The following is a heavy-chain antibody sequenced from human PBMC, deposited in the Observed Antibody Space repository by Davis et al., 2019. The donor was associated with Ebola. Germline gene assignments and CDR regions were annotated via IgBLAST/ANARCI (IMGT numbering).Heavy chain of an antibody. D-gene: IGHD4-23*01. CDR2: INHSGST. CDR3: ARGRWPRSYGMDV. Sequence: PSETLSLTCAVYGGSFSGYYWSWIRQPPGKGLEWIGEINHSGSTNYNPSLKSRVTISVDTSKNQFSLKLSSVTAADTAVYYCARGRWPRSYGMDVWGQGTTVTVSS. V-gene: IGHV4-34*01. J-gene: IGHJ6*02. CDR1: GGSFSGYY.